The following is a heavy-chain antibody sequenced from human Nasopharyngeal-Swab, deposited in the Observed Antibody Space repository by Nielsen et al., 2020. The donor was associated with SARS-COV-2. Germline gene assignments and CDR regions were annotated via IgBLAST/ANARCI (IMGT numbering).Heavy chain of an antibody. V-gene: IGHV3-23*01. CDR1: GFTFSSYA. CDR2: ISGSGGST. D-gene: IGHD2-15*01. J-gene: IGHJ4*02. CDR3: AKAATRSSPRSLDFGY. Sequence: GGSLRLSCAASGFTFSSYAMSWVRQAAGKGLEWVSAISGSGGSTYYADSVKGRFTISRDNSKNTLYLQMNSLRAEDTAVYYCAKAATRSSPRSLDFGYWGQGTLVTVSS.